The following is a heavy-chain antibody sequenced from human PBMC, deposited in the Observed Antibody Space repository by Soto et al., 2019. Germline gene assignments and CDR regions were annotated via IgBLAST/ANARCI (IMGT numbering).Heavy chain of an antibody. CDR1: GYSFTSYW. J-gene: IGHJ4*02. D-gene: IGHD6-19*01. Sequence: PGESLKLSCKGSGYSFTSYWIGWVRQMPGKSLEWMGIIYPGDSDTRYSPSFQGQVTISADKSISTAYLQWSSLKASDTAMYYCARHGLSGWYYRPFDYWGQGTLVTVSS. V-gene: IGHV5-51*01. CDR2: IYPGDSDT. CDR3: ARHGLSGWYYRPFDY.